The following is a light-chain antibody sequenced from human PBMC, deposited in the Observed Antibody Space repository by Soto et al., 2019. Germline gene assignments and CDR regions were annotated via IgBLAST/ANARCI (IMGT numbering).Light chain of an antibody. CDR3: YSSTDSSTHV. J-gene: IGLJ1*01. V-gene: IGLV2-14*01. CDR1: SSDVGAYNY. CDR2: HVS. Sequence: QSALTQPASVSGSRGQSITISCTGTSSDVGAYNYVSWYQQHPANAPKVMIYHVSNRPSGVSDRFSGSKSGNTASLTISGPQAEDEADYYCYSSTDSSTHVFGTGTKLTV.